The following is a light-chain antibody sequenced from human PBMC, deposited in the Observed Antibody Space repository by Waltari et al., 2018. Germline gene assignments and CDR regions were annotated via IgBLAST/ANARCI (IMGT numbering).Light chain of an antibody. CDR3: AAWDDSLNGWV. CDR1: SSNIGFNT. V-gene: IGLV1-44*01. J-gene: IGLJ3*02. CDR2: TDN. Sequence: QSVLTQPPSASGTPGQRVTISCSGSSSNIGFNTVSWYHQVPGTAPKLLNYTDNQRPSGVPDRFSGSKSGSSASLAISGLQSEDEAEYYCAAWDDSLNGWVFGGGTKVTVV.